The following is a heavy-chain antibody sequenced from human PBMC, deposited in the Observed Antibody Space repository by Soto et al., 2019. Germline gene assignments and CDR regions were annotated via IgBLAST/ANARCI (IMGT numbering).Heavy chain of an antibody. CDR3: AKSPYYYDSRSXDY. D-gene: IGHD3-22*01. Sequence: GGSLRLSCAASGFTFSSYAMSWVRQAPGKGLEWVSATSGSGGSTYYADSVKGRFTISRDNSKNTLYLQMNSLRAEDTAVYYCAKSPYYYDSRSXDYWGQGTLVTXSX. CDR1: GFTFSSYA. J-gene: IGHJ4*02. CDR2: TSGSGGST. V-gene: IGHV3-23*01.